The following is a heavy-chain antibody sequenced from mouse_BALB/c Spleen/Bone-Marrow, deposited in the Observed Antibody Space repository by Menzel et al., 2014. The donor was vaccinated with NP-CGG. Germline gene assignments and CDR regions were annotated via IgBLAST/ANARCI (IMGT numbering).Heavy chain of an antibody. CDR2: IWAGGST. Sequence: VMLVESGPGLVAPSQTLSITCTVSGLSLTSYGVHWVRQPPGEGLEWLGVIWAGGSTNYNSALMSRLSISKDNSKSKVFLKMNSLQTDDPAMYYCARGLGRWFDYWGQGTIFTVSS. V-gene: IGHV2-9*02. CDR3: ARGLGRWFDY. D-gene: IGHD1-1*01. J-gene: IGHJ2*01. CDR1: GLSLTSYG.